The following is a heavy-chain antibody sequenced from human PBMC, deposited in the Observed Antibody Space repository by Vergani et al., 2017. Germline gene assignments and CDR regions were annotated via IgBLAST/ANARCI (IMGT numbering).Heavy chain of an antibody. D-gene: IGHD4/OR15-4a*01. V-gene: IGHV1-46*02. CDR3: AGSIGYCAGANGRAAYFDH. CDR1: GYIFKNYY. CDR2: LNPTTGHT. Sequence: VQLVQSGAEVRKPGASVTVSCTASGYIFKNYYIHWLRQAPGQAFEWMGILNPTTGHTTSAQKFMGRVDMTRDPSTDTSTRTVQMTLSSMGSEDTAVYYCAGSIGYCAGANGRAAYFDHWGQGTRVTVSS. J-gene: IGHJ5*02.